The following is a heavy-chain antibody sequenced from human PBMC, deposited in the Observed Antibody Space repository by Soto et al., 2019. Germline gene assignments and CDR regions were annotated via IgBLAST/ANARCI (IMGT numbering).Heavy chain of an antibody. CDR2: IYPGDSDT. J-gene: IGHJ6*02. Sequence: GESLKISCKGSGYSFTSYWIGWVRQMPGKGLELMGIIYPGDSDTRYSPSFQGQVTISADKSISTAYLQWSSLKASDTAMYYCARTSSHQYYYYGMDVWGQGTTVTVSS. V-gene: IGHV5-51*01. CDR3: ARTSSHQYYYYGMDV. CDR1: GYSFTSYW.